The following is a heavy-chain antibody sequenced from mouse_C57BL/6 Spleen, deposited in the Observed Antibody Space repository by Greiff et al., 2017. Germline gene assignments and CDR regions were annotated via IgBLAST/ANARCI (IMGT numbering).Heavy chain of an antibody. CDR1: GYTFTSYW. CDR3: TRYYGSSYWYFDV. V-gene: IGHV1-5*01. J-gene: IGHJ1*03. Sequence: EVQRVESGTVLARPGASVKMSCKTSGYTFTSYWMHWVKQRPGQGLEWIGAIYPGNSDTSYNQKFKGKAKLTAVTSASTAYMELSSLTNEDSAVYYCTRYYGSSYWYFDVWGTGTTVTVSS. CDR2: IYPGNSDT. D-gene: IGHD1-1*01.